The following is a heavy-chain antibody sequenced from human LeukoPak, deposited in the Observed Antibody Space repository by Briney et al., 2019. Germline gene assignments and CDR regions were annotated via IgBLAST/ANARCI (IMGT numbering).Heavy chain of an antibody. Sequence: GGSLRLSCAASGCTFSSYAMSWVRQAPRKGLEWVSAVSGSGGSTYYADSVKGRFTISRDNSNNTLYLQMNSLRAEDTDVYYCANEQLAYYFDYWGQGTLVTVSS. CDR3: ANEQLAYYFDY. V-gene: IGHV3-23*01. D-gene: IGHD6-6*01. J-gene: IGHJ4*02. CDR1: GCTFSSYA. CDR2: VSGSGGST.